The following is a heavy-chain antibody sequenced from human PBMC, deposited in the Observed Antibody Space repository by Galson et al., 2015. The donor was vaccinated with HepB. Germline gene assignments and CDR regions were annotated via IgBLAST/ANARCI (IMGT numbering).Heavy chain of an antibody. Sequence: SLRLSCAVSGFTFTSYGMHWARQAPGKGLEWVAIISYDGTSKYYGDSVKGRFTISRDDSKSTLYLQMNSLRAEDTAVYYCAKEGGVMVTDYHYYYMEVWGKGTTVTVSS. CDR1: GFTFTSYG. CDR3: AKEGGVMVTDYHYYYMEV. CDR2: ISYDGTSK. D-gene: IGHD3-16*01. J-gene: IGHJ6*03. V-gene: IGHV3-30*18.